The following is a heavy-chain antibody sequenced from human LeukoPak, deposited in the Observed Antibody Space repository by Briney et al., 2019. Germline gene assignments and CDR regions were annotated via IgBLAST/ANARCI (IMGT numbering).Heavy chain of an antibody. Sequence: GGSLRLSCAASGFTFSSYAMHWVRQAPGKGLEWVAVISYDGSNKYYADSVKGRFTISRDNSKNTLYLQMNSLRAEDTAVYYCARGLTGYRLPPWGQGTMVTVSS. J-gene: IGHJ3*01. CDR2: ISYDGSNK. V-gene: IGHV3-30*04. CDR1: GFTFSSYA. CDR3: ARGLTGYRLPP. D-gene: IGHD3-9*01.